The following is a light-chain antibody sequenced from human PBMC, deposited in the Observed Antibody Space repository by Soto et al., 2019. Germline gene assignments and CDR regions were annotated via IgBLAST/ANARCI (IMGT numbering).Light chain of an antibody. J-gene: IGLJ3*02. V-gene: IGLV1-44*01. CDR1: SSNIESNT. Sequence: QSVLTQPPSASGTPGQRVTISCSGSSSNIESNTVSWYQQLPGTAPKLLIFFNSHRPSGVPDRFSGSKSGTSASLAITGLQAEDEADYYCQAYDYSLTASVFGGGTKLTVL. CDR3: QAYDYSLTASV. CDR2: FNS.